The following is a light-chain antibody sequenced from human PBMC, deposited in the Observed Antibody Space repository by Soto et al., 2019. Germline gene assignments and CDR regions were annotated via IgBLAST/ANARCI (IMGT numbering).Light chain of an antibody. Sequence: DIQLTQSPFFLSASVGDRVTIPCRASQAIYSYLAWYQQKPGKAPKLLIFGASKLQSGVPSRFSGSGSGTEFTLTISSLQPEDFATYYCQQLNSHPRTFGQGTKVDIK. CDR2: GAS. CDR1: QAIYSY. V-gene: IGKV1-9*01. CDR3: QQLNSHPRT. J-gene: IGKJ2*01.